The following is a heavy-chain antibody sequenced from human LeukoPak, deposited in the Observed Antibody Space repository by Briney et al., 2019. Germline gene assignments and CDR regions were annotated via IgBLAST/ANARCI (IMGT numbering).Heavy chain of an antibody. CDR2: INDNGAGT. Sequence: SGGSLRLSCAASGFTFSSYAMSWVRQAPGKGLKWVSTINDNGAGTYYADSVKGRFTISRDSSYNTLYLQMNSLRAEDTAVYYCAREKRADDLLASDYWGQGTLVTVSS. J-gene: IGHJ4*02. CDR3: AREKRADDLLASDY. CDR1: GFTFSSYA. D-gene: IGHD3-10*01. V-gene: IGHV3-23*01.